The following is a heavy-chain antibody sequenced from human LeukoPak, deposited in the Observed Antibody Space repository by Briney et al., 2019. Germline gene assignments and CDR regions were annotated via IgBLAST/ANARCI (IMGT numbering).Heavy chain of an antibody. CDR1: GGTFSSYA. V-gene: IGHV1-69*13. CDR3: ARENSGWHYFDC. Sequence: SVKVSCKASGGTFSSYAISWVRQAPGQGLEWMGGIIPIFGTANYAQKFQGRVTITADESTSTAYMELSSLRSEDTAVYYCARENSGWHYFDCWGQGTLVTVSS. D-gene: IGHD6-19*01. J-gene: IGHJ4*02. CDR2: IIPIFGTA.